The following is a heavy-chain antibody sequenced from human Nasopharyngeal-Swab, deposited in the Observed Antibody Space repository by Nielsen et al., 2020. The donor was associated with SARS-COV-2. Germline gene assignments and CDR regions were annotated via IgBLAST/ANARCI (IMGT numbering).Heavy chain of an antibody. Sequence: SETLSLTCAVYGGSFSGYYWSWIRQPPGKGLEWIGEINHSGSTNYNPSLKSRLTISVDTSKNQFPLKLSSVPAADTAVYYCARSRYYDSSGYGGYYYYGMDVWGQGTTVTVSS. J-gene: IGHJ6*02. CDR1: GGSFSGYY. CDR2: INHSGST. V-gene: IGHV4-34*01. D-gene: IGHD3-22*01. CDR3: ARSRYYDSSGYGGYYYYGMDV.